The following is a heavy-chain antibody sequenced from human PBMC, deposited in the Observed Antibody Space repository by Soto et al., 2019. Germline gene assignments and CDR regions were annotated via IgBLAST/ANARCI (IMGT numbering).Heavy chain of an antibody. CDR2: SRDKPQGYST. CDR3: VRATFFSDSSGYTRCLEY. V-gene: IGHV3-72*01. Sequence: GWSLRLSCACSVFTLSDHYIDWFRQAPGKGLEWVGRSRDKPQGYSTTYAASVKGRFTTSRDESKNSAYLQMNSLKTEDTAVYYSVRATFFSDSSGYTRCLEYCGQGTLVSVSS. D-gene: IGHD3-22*01. CDR1: VFTLSDHY. J-gene: IGHJ4*02.